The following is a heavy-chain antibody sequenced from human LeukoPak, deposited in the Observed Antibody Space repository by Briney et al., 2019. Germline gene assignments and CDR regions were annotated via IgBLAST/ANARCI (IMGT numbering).Heavy chain of an antibody. Sequence: GGPLRLSCGASGFTFSSYEMNGVRQAPGKGVEWVSYIVSSGSTIYYADSVKGRFTISRDNAKNSLYLEMNSLRAEDTAVYYCAELGITMIGGVWGKGTTVTISS. D-gene: IGHD3-10*02. J-gene: IGHJ6*04. CDR3: AELGITMIGGV. CDR2: IVSSGSTI. CDR1: GFTFSSYE. V-gene: IGHV3-48*03.